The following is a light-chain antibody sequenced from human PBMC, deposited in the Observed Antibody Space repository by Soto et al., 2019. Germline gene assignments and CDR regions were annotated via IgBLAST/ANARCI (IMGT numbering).Light chain of an antibody. CDR1: ENVRTF. J-gene: IGKJ1*01. CDR3: QQHSHWPPWT. V-gene: IGKV3-11*01. Sequence: EVVLPQSPATLSLSPGERATLSCRASENVRTFVDWYQQKPGQAPRLLMFGASNRATGIPARFSGSGSGTDFTLTISNLEPEDFAVYYCQQHSHWPPWTFGQGTRVDIQ. CDR2: GAS.